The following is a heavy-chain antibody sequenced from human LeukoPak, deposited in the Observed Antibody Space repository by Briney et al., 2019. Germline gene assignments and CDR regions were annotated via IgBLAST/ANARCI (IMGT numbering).Heavy chain of an antibody. CDR3: ARVPTRAVRGVIRPVYGMDV. CDR1: GYSFTSYW. CDR2: TYPGDSDT. J-gene: IGHJ6*02. D-gene: IGHD3-10*01. Sequence: GESLKISCKGTGYSFTSYWIGWVRQMPGKGLEWMGSTYPGDSDTRYSPSFQGQVTISADKSISTAYLQWSSLKASDTAMYYCARVPTRAVRGVIRPVYGMDVWGQGTTVAVSS. V-gene: IGHV5-51*01.